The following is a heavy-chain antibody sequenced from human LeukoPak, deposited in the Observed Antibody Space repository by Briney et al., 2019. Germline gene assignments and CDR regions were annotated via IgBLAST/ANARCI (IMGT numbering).Heavy chain of an antibody. CDR2: TYYSGST. D-gene: IGHD6-13*01. Sequence: SETLSLTCTVSGGSISSSSYYWGWIRQPPGKGLEWIGSTYYSGSTYYNPSLKSRVTISVDTSKNQFSLKLSSVTAADTAVYYCATWGSTGLGFDPWGQGTLVTVSS. CDR3: ATWGSTGLGFDP. J-gene: IGHJ5*02. CDR1: GGSISSSSYY. V-gene: IGHV4-39*01.